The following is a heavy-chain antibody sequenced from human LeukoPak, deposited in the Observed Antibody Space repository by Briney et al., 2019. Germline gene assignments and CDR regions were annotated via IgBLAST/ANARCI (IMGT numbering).Heavy chain of an antibody. J-gene: IGHJ4*02. CDR1: GFIFSNYA. CDR2: IAADGRDK. D-gene: IGHD6-25*01. CDR3: ARDRQRAAAYYFDH. Sequence: PGGSLRLSCAASGFIFSNYAMHWVRQAPGKGLEWVAVIAADGRDKHHADSVKGRFTISRDSSNNAIYLEMNSLRADDTAAYYCARDRQRAAAYYFDHWGQGALVTVSS. V-gene: IGHV3-30*04.